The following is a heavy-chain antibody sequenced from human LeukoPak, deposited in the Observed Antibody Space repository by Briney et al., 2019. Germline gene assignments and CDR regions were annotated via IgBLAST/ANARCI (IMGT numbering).Heavy chain of an antibody. CDR2: INSDGSST. Sequence: PGGSLRLSCAASGFTFSSYWMHWVRQAPGKGLVWVSRINSDGSSTTYADSVKGRFTISRDNAKTTLYLQMNSLRAEDTAVYYCARGSGSYSGYYYYGMDVWGQGTTVTVSS. D-gene: IGHD1-26*01. CDR3: ARGSGSYSGYYYYGMDV. CDR1: GFTFSSYW. V-gene: IGHV3-74*01. J-gene: IGHJ6*02.